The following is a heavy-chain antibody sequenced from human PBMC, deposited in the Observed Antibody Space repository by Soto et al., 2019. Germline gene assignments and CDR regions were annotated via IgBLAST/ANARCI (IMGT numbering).Heavy chain of an antibody. J-gene: IGHJ4*02. CDR2: IYYSGTT. CDR1: GDSINSADYY. V-gene: IGHV4-30-4*01. Sequence: SETLSLTCTVSGDSINSADYYWNWIRQTPGKGLEWIGHIYYSGTTDYNPSLKGRVTISSDTSKNQFSLRLTSVTAADTAIYYCASRKSFYASGTDHWGQGTLVTVSS. CDR3: ASRKSFYASGTDH. D-gene: IGHD3-10*01.